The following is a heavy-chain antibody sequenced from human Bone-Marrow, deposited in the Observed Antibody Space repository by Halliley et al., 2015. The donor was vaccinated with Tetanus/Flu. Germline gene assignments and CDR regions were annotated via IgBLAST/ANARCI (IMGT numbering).Heavy chain of an antibody. CDR1: RGSISNYY. D-gene: IGHD2-15*01. CDR3: ARSGGAVGSCGRYFDS. Sequence: TLSLTCTVSRGSISNYYWSWVRQSPGKGLEYIGYIFHSGSTNYNPSLRTRVTISIDTSKNQFSLNLRSVTAADTAVYYCARSGGAVGSCGRYFDSWGQGTVVAVPS. J-gene: IGHJ4*02. CDR2: IFHSGST. V-gene: IGHV4-59*13.